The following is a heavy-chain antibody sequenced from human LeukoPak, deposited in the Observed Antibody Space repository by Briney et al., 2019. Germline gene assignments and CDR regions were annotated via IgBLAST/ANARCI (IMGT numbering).Heavy chain of an antibody. Sequence: GGSLRLSCAASGFTFSSYSMNWVRQAPGKGLEWVSSISSSSSYIYYADSVKGRFTISRDNAKNSLYLQMNSLRAEDTAVYYCARAGYGRTYFDYWGQGTLVTVSS. CDR2: ISSSSSYI. CDR1: GFTFSSYS. V-gene: IGHV3-21*01. CDR3: ARAGYGRTYFDY. D-gene: IGHD5-18*01. J-gene: IGHJ4*02.